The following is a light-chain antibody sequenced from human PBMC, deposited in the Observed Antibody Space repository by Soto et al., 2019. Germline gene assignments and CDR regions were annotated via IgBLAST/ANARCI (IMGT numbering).Light chain of an antibody. Sequence: QSALTQPPSASGSPGQSVTISCTGTSSDIGGYNFVSWYQQHPGKAPKLMIDEVNKRPSGVPDRFSGSKSGNTASLTVSGLQAEDEADYYCSSYAGRYTYVFGTGTKLTVL. CDR1: SSDIGGYNF. V-gene: IGLV2-8*01. CDR3: SSYAGRYTYV. CDR2: EVN. J-gene: IGLJ1*01.